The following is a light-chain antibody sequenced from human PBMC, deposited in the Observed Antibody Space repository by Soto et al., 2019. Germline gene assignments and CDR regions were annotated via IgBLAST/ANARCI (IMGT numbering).Light chain of an antibody. CDR1: SSDVGFYNY. CDR3: TSYAGRDNLGV. Sequence: QSVLTQPPSASGSPGQSVTISCTGTSSDVGFYNYVSWYQQHPGKAPKLLIYDVTKRPSGVPDRFSGSKSGNTASLTVSGLQAEDEALYYCTSYAGRDNLGVFGGGSKVTVL. J-gene: IGLJ2*01. CDR2: DVT. V-gene: IGLV2-8*01.